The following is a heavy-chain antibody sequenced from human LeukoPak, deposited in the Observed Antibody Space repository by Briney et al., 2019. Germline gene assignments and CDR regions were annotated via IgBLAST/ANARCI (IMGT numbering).Heavy chain of an antibody. CDR3: ATLDSTKSVF. V-gene: IGHV3-7*01. Sequence: PGGSLRLSCVASEFGLGRDWISWVRQAPGKGLEWVACIKQDGSEEYYVGSVRGRFTVSVDNGKNSLYPQMNSLRAEDTARYYCATLDSTKSVFWGRGTAVTVSS. J-gene: IGHJ1*01. D-gene: IGHD2-2*01. CDR1: EFGLGRDW. CDR2: IKQDGSEE.